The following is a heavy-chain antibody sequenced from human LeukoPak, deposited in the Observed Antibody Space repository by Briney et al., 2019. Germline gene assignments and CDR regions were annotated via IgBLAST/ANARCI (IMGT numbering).Heavy chain of an antibody. Sequence: PGGSLRLSCAASGFTFSSYGMHWVRQAPAKGLEWVAVISYDGSNKYYADSVKGRFTISRDNSKNTLYLQMNSLRAEDTAVYYCAKDRSNYFGYWGQGTLVTVSS. V-gene: IGHV3-30*18. CDR2: ISYDGSNK. CDR1: GFTFSSYG. CDR3: AKDRSNYFGY. J-gene: IGHJ4*02.